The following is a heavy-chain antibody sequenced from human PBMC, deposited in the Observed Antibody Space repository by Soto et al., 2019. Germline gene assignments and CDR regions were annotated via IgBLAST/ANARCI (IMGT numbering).Heavy chain of an antibody. J-gene: IGHJ4*02. CDR2: ISGSGGST. Sequence: EVQLLESGGGLVQPGGSLRLSCAASGFTFSSYAMSWVRQAPGKGLEWVSAISGSGGSTYYADSVKGRFTISRDNSKNTLYLQMNSLRAEDTAVYYCAKFRAPYYYDRSGYSDYWGQGTLVTVSS. D-gene: IGHD3-22*01. CDR1: GFTFSSYA. V-gene: IGHV3-23*01. CDR3: AKFRAPYYYDRSGYSDY.